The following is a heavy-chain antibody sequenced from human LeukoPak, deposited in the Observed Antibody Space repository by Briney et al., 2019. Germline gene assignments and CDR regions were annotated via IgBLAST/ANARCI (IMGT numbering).Heavy chain of an antibody. Sequence: RPSETLSLTCTVSGGSISSSSYFWGWIRQPPGKGLEWIGSNSGSTYYNPSLKSRVTISVDTSKNQFSLKLSSVTAADTAVYYCATWVIAAAGRVYWGQGTLVTVSS. CDR2: NSGST. CDR1: GGSISSSSYF. CDR3: ATWVIAAAGRVY. V-gene: IGHV4-39*01. D-gene: IGHD6-13*01. J-gene: IGHJ4*02.